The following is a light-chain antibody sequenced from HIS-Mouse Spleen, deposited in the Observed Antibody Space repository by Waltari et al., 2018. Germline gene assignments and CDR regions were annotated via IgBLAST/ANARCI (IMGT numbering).Light chain of an antibody. CDR3: QQLNSYPPT. J-gene: IGKJ1*01. Sequence: DIQLTQSPSFLSASVGDRVTITSRASQGISSYLPWYQQKPGKAPKLLIYAASTLQSGVPSRFSGSGSGTEFTLTISSLQPEDFATYYCQQLNSYPPTFGQGTKVEIK. CDR1: QGISSY. V-gene: IGKV1-9*01. CDR2: AAS.